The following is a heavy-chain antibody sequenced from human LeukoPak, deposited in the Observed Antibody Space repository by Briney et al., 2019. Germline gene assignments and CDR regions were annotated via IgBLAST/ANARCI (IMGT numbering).Heavy chain of an antibody. Sequence: GGSLRLSCLASGFSFNSYTMNWVREAPGKGLEWVSTISPVSSYTWYAESVKGRFTISRYNPKNSLYLQMDSLRAEDTAVYYCVRDVSRRIGMDVWGQGTTVTVSS. V-gene: IGHV3-21*01. CDR2: ISPVSSYT. CDR3: VRDVSRRIGMDV. CDR1: GFSFNSYT. D-gene: IGHD2/OR15-2a*01. J-gene: IGHJ6*02.